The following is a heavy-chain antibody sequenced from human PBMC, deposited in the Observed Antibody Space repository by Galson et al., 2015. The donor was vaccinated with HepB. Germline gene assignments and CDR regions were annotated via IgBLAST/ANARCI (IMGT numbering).Heavy chain of an antibody. V-gene: IGHV1-18*04. CDR3: ARDRSHSLDF. CDR2: ISANSGRT. D-gene: IGHD2-15*01. Sequence: SVKVSCKASGYTFTSNGISWVRQTPRQGLEWVGWISANSGRTTYAWRLLGRLTLTTDTSTSTAYMELRSLRSDDTAIYYCARDRSHSLDFWGQGTLVTVSS. CDR1: GYTFTSNG. J-gene: IGHJ4*02.